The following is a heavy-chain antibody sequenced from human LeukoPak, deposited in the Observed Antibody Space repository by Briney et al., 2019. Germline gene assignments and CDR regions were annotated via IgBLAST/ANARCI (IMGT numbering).Heavy chain of an antibody. V-gene: IGHV3-74*01. D-gene: IGHD2-2*01. CDR3: ARELRYCSSTNCFSYSSTVDS. Sequence: GGSLRLSCAASGFTFSSYAMSWVRQAPGKGLVWVSRISTDGRTTNYADSVKGRFTISRDNAKNILNLQMNSLRGEDAAVYYCARELRYCSSTNCFSYSSTVDSWGHGTLVTVTS. J-gene: IGHJ5*01. CDR2: ISTDGRTT. CDR1: GFTFSSYA.